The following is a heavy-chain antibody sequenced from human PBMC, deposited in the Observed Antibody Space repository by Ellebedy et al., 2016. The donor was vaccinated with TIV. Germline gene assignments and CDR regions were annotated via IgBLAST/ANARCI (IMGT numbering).Heavy chain of an antibody. D-gene: IGHD5-18*01. CDR2: IWFDGSHT. V-gene: IGHV3-33*08. CDR1: GFTFGSLG. CDR3: ARANTAMVRRNHMDV. J-gene: IGHJ6*02. Sequence: GESLKISCAASGFTFGSLGMHWVRQAPGKGLEWVAVIWFDGSHTYYVDSVKGRFTISRDNSKSTLYLQMDSLRAEDTAVYYCARANTAMVRRNHMDVWGQGTTVTVSS.